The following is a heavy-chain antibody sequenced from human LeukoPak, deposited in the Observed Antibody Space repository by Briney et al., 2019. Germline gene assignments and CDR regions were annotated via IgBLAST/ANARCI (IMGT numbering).Heavy chain of an antibody. J-gene: IGHJ4*02. Sequence: GGSLRLSCAASGFTFSSYWMSWVRQAPGKGLEWVANIKQDGSEKYYVDSVKGRFTISRDNAKNSLYLQMNSLRAEDTAVYYCARDQGDFWSGYSNQDYWGQGTLVTVSS. CDR2: IKQDGSEK. CDR1: GFTFSSYW. D-gene: IGHD3-3*01. CDR3: ARDQGDFWSGYSNQDY. V-gene: IGHV3-7*01.